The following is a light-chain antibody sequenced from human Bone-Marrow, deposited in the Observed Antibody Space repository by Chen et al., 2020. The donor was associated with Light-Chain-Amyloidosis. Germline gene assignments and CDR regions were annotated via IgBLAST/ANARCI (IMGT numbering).Light chain of an antibody. CDR1: AFPRKY. Sequence: SYELTQPSSVSVSPGQTARITCSGDAFPRKYAYWYQQKSGQAPVLVIYGDSKRPSGSPERFSGSSSGTMATLTISGAQVEDEADYYCYSTDGTGKNVVFGGGTKLTVL. CDR2: GDS. J-gene: IGLJ2*01. V-gene: IGLV3-10*01. CDR3: YSTDGTGKNVV.